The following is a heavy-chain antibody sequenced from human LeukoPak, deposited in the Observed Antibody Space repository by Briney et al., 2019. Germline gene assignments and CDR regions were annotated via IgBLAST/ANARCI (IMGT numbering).Heavy chain of an antibody. CDR3: ARALVDGYKELGY. J-gene: IGHJ4*02. V-gene: IGHV3-73*01. CDR2: VRDRSKNYAT. D-gene: IGHD5-24*01. Sequence: GGSLRLSCSASGFGFQGSAVHWVRQSSGKGLEWVGCVRDRSKNYATIYGASVRGRFIISRDDSRNTAALQMNSLRIEDTAVYYCARALVDGYKELGYWGQGTLVTVSS. CDR1: GFGFQGSA.